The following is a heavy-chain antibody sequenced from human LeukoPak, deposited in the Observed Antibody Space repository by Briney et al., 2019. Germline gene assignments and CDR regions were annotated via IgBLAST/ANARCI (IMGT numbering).Heavy chain of an antibody. J-gene: IGHJ4*02. CDR2: IYPGDSDT. Sequence: GESLKISCKGSGYSFTNYWIGWVRQMPGKGLEWMGIIYPGDSDTRYSPSFQGQVTISADRSINTAFLQWSSLQASDTAMYYCARRDDYDYVWGSYRYDHWGQGTLVTVSS. D-gene: IGHD3-16*02. CDR3: ARRDDYDYVWGSYRYDH. V-gene: IGHV5-51*01. CDR1: GYSFTNYW.